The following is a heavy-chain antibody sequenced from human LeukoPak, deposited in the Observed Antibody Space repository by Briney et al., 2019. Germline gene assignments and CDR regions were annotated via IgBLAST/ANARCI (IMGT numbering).Heavy chain of an antibody. V-gene: IGHV3-7*01. J-gene: IGHJ4*02. Sequence: PGGSLRLSCAASGFTFSSYWMSWVRQAPGKGLEWVANIKQDGSEKYYVDSVKGRFTISRDNAKNSLYLQMNSLRAEDTAVYYCAREYRGYSGYVFGSSYYFDYWGQGTLVTVSS. D-gene: IGHD5-12*01. CDR3: AREYRGYSGYVFGSSYYFDY. CDR2: IKQDGSEK. CDR1: GFTFSSYW.